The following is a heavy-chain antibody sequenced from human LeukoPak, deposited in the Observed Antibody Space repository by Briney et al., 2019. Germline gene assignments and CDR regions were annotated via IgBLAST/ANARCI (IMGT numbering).Heavy chain of an antibody. D-gene: IGHD3-3*01. CDR1: GFTFSSYS. V-gene: IGHV3-21*01. CDR3: ARDPATIFGVDNFDY. Sequence: GGSLRLSCAASGFTFSSYSMNWVRQAPGKGLEWVSSISSSSSYIYYADSVKGRFTISRDSAKNSLYLQMNSLRAEDTAVYYCARDPATIFGVDNFDYWGQGTLVTVSS. J-gene: IGHJ4*02. CDR2: ISSSSSYI.